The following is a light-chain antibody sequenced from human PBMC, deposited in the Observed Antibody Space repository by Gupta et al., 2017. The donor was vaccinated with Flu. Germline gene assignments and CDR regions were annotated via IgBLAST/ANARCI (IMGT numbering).Light chain of an antibody. CDR1: QSVGGD. CDR3: QQYNNWPPIT. Sequence: EIVMTQSPATLSASPGERATLSCRASQSVGGDLAWYQQRRGQAPRLLIYGTSNRATGVPARFSGSGSGTEFTLTITSLQSEEFAVYYCQQYNNWPPITFGPGTKVDIK. J-gene: IGKJ3*01. V-gene: IGKV3-15*01. CDR2: GTS.